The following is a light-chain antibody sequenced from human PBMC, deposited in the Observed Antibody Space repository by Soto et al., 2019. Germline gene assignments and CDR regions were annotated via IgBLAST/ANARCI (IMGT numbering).Light chain of an antibody. CDR3: RQYHRYPYT. CDR2: DAS. J-gene: IGKJ2*01. Sequence: DIQMTQSPSTLSASVGDRVTITCRASQSISNWLAWYRLTPGKAPKLLIYDASNLESGVPSGFSGSGSGTEFTLTIGGLQPDDFSTYYCRQYHRYPYTFGQGTKREIK. CDR1: QSISNW. V-gene: IGKV1-5*01.